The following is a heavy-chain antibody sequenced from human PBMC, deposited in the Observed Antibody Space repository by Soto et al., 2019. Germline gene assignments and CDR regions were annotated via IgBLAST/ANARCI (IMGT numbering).Heavy chain of an antibody. CDR3: AKGGYSGYVTVDY. V-gene: IGHV3-23*01. CDR1: GFSFSNYA. Sequence: GGSLRLSCAASGFSFSNYAMSWVRQAPGKGLEWVSAISGSGGSTYYADSVKGRFTISRDNSKNTLNLQMNSLRAEDTAVYYCAKGGYSGYVTVDYWGQGTLVTVSS. CDR2: ISGSGGST. D-gene: IGHD5-12*01. J-gene: IGHJ4*02.